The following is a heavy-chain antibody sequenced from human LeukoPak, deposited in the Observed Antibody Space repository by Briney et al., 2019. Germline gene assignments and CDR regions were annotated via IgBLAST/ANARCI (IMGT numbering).Heavy chain of an antibody. CDR2: IYYSGST. J-gene: IGHJ4*02. CDR3: ARGPVRDYRNY. CDR1: GVPITSGGYY. Sequence: PSETLSLTCTVSGVPITSGGYYWSWIRQHPGKGLEWLGYIYYSGSTYYNPSLKSRLTISLDTSKNHFSLRLTSVTAADTAVYYCARGPVRDYRNYWGQGTLVTVSS. D-gene: IGHD4-11*01. V-gene: IGHV4-31*03.